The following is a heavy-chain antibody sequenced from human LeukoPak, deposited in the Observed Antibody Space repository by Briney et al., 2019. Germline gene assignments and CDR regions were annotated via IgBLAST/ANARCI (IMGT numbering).Heavy chain of an antibody. V-gene: IGHV3-7*01. CDR2: IKQDGSEK. Sequence: PGGSLRLSCAASGFTFSSYWMSWVRQAPGKGLEWVANIKQDGSEKYYVDSVKGRFTISRDNAKNSLYLQMNSLRAEDTAVYYCARDMGNYDILTGYSLDDAFDIWGQGTMVTVSS. CDR1: GFTFSSYW. D-gene: IGHD3-9*01. J-gene: IGHJ3*02. CDR3: ARDMGNYDILTGYSLDDAFDI.